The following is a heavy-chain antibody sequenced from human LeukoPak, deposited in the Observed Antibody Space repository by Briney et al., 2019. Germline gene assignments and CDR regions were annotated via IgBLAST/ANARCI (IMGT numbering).Heavy chain of an antibody. CDR2: IYHSGST. J-gene: IGHJ5*02. V-gene: IGHV4-4*02. D-gene: IGHD6-13*01. CDR3: ARSSAAAGADP. Sequence: SETLSLTCAVSGDSITSDKWWTWVRQPPGKGLEWIGYIYHSGSTYYNPSLKSRVTISVDRSKNHFSLKLTSVTAADTAVYYCARSSAAAGADPWGQGTLVTVSS. CDR1: GDSITSDKW.